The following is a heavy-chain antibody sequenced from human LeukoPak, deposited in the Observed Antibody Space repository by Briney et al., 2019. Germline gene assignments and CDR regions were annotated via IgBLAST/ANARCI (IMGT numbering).Heavy chain of an antibody. CDR1: GYSLTSYW. CDR2: IYPGDSDT. CDR3: ARQARGEYCSSTSCRTDRPDYYYYMDV. V-gene: IGHV5-51*01. D-gene: IGHD2-2*01. J-gene: IGHJ6*03. Sequence: GESLKISCKGSGYSLTSYWIGWVRHRPGKGLEWMGIIYPGDSDTRYSPSFQGQVTISADKSISTAYLQWSSLKASDTAMYYCARQARGEYCSSTSCRTDRPDYYYYMDVWGKGTTVTVSS.